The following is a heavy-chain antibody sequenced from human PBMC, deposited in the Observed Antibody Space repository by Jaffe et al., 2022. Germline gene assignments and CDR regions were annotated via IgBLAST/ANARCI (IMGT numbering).Heavy chain of an antibody. J-gene: IGHJ3*02. CDR3: GRVSTLRNAFDI. V-gene: IGHV3-72*01. Sequence: EVHLVESGGGLVQPGGSLRLSCAASGFTFSDHFMDWVRQAPGKGLEWVGRIRNKANKYITDYAASVNGRFTFSRDDSENSLYLQMNSLKTEDTAVYYCGRVSTLRNAFDIWGQGTMVTVSS. CDR1: GFTFSDHF. CDR2: IRNKANKYIT.